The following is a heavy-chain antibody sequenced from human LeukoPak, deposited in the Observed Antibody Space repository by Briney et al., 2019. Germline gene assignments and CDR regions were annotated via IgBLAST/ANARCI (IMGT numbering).Heavy chain of an antibody. D-gene: IGHD3-3*01. Sequence: SETLSLTCTVSGGSISSYYWSWIRQPAGKGLEWIGRIYTSGSTNYNPSLKSRVTMSVDTSKNQFSLKLSSVTAADTAVYYCARDPYDFWSGYNLDAFDIWGQGTMVTVSS. CDR1: GGSISSYY. CDR2: IYTSGST. J-gene: IGHJ3*02. CDR3: ARDPYDFWSGYNLDAFDI. V-gene: IGHV4-4*07.